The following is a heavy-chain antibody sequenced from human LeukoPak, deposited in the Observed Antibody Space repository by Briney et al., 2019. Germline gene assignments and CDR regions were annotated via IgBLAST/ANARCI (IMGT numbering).Heavy chain of an antibody. CDR2: INTDGSST. CDR1: GFTFSSYW. D-gene: IGHD3-22*01. V-gene: IGHV3-74*01. Sequence: GGSLRLSCAASGFTFSSYWMHWVRQAPGKGLVWVSRINTDGSSTSYADSVKGRFTISRDNAKNTLYLQMNSLRAEDTAVYYCASSPMIVVVTLDYWGQGTLVTVSS. J-gene: IGHJ4*02. CDR3: ASSPMIVVVTLDY.